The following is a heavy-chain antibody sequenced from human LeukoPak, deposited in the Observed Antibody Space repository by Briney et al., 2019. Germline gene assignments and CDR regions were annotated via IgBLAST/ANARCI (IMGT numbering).Heavy chain of an antibody. V-gene: IGHV3-23*01. CDR2: IRGSGDDT. CDR1: GFTFSSYA. D-gene: IGHD3-22*01. CDR3: ASFSGYFLGDAFDI. Sequence: PGGSLRLSCAASGFTFSSYALSWVRRPPGKGLEWVSAIRGSGDDTYYADSVKGRFAISRDNSKSTLYLQMHSLRAEDTAVYYCASFSGYFLGDAFDIWGQGTMVTVSS. J-gene: IGHJ3*02.